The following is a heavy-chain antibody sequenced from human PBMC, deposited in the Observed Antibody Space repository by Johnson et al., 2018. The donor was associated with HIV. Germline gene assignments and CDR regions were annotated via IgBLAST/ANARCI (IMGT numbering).Heavy chain of an antibody. CDR1: GFTFTDHY. Sequence: VQLVESGGGLVLPGGSLRLSCAVSGFTFTDHYMDWVRQAPGKGLEWVGRIRNKANSYTTEYAASVKGIFTILRDDSKNTLYLQMNSLRAEDTAVYYCARVQSLQWELLDGDAFDIWGQGTMVTVSS. V-gene: IGHV3-72*01. CDR3: ARVQSLQWELLDGDAFDI. D-gene: IGHD1-26*01. J-gene: IGHJ3*02. CDR2: IRNKANSYTT.